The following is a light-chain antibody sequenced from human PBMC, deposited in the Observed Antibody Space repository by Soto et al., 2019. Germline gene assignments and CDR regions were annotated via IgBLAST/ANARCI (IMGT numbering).Light chain of an antibody. V-gene: IGKV3-20*01. CDR3: QQYTRSPFT. Sequence: EIVLTQSPVTLSVSPGERATLSCRASQSVSSSYLAWYQQKPGRAPRLLIDGASSRATGIPDRFSGSGSGTEFTLTISRLEPEDFAVYYCQQYTRSPFTFGQGTRLEIK. CDR1: QSVSSSY. CDR2: GAS. J-gene: IGKJ5*01.